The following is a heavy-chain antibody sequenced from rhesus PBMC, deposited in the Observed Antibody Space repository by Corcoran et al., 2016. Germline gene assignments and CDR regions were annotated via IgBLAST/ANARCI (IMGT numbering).Heavy chain of an antibody. J-gene: IGHJ4*01. D-gene: IGHD6-31*01. V-gene: IGHV4S10*01. Sequence: QVQLQESGPGVVKPSETQSLTCAVSGGSISDSYRWSWIRQPPGNGMEWIGYIYGSRTRTKANPSLKSRVIISNDTSKNQFPLNLSCVTAADTAVYYCARAVYSSGWFDYWGQGVLVTVSS. CDR3: ARAVYSSGWFDY. CDR1: GGSISDSYR. CDR2: IYGSRTRT.